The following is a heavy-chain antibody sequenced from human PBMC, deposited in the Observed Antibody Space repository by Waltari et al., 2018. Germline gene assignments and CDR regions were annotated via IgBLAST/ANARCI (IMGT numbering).Heavy chain of an antibody. Sequence: EVQLVQSGAEVKKPGESLKISCKASGYIFTSYWIGWVRQRPGKGLEWIGTFYPQPGDPVLRYGPSFQGRVTIAAHKSVTTVYLHWSSLEASDTAIYYCMRGLLGGYERGWFDPWGQGTLVTVSS. CDR2: FYPQPGDPVL. D-gene: IGHD3-9*01. CDR1: GYIFTSYW. V-gene: IGHV5-51*01. CDR3: MRGLLGGYERGWFDP. J-gene: IGHJ5*02.